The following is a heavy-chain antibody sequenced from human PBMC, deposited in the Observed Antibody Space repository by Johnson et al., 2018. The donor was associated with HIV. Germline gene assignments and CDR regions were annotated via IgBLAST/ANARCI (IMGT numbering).Heavy chain of an antibody. Sequence: QVQLVESGGGVVQPGRSLRLSCAASGFTFSSYAMHWVRQATGKGLEWVAVISYDGSNKYYADSVKGRVTISRDNSKNTLYLQMNSLRAEDPAVYYCARGGITMIVVVITTGAFDIWGQGTMVTVSS. D-gene: IGHD3-22*01. CDR3: ARGGITMIVVVITTGAFDI. J-gene: IGHJ3*02. CDR2: ISYDGSNK. CDR1: GFTFSSYA. V-gene: IGHV3-30*04.